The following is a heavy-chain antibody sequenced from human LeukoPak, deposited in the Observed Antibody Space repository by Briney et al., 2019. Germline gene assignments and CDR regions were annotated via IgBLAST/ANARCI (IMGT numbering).Heavy chain of an antibody. D-gene: IGHD3-22*01. CDR1: AFTFDDYG. CDR2: INWNGGST. J-gene: IGHJ4*02. Sequence: PGGSLRLSCAASAFTFDDYGMSWVRQAPGKGLEWVSGINWNGGSTGYADSVKGRFTISRDNAKNSLYLQMNSLRAEDTALYYCARSPPPAIYFDSRGYYYFDYWGQGTLVTVSS. CDR3: ARSPPPAIYFDSRGYYYFDY. V-gene: IGHV3-20*04.